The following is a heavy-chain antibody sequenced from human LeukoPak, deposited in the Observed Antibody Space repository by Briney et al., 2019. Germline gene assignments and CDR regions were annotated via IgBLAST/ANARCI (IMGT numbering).Heavy chain of an antibody. CDR3: ARGSELFDY. CDR2: IYDSGSA. CDR1: GASIHNSGYF. V-gene: IGHV4-31*03. D-gene: IGHD1-26*01. Sequence: PSQTLSLTCTVSGASIHNSGYFWSWIRQHPGEGLEWLAYIYDSGSAYYNPSLKNRVIISVDASKNQFSLKLTSVTAADTAVYYCARGSELFDYWGQGALVTVSS. J-gene: IGHJ4*02.